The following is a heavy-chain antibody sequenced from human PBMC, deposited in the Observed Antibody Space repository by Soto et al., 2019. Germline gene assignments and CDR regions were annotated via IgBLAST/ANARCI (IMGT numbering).Heavy chain of an antibody. J-gene: IGHJ6*02. CDR3: ARHYSAMGV. CDR2: IYSDNNT. CDR1: GFTVSSDS. Sequence: EVQLVETGGDLIQPGGSLRLFCAASGFTVSSDSMTWVRQAPGKGLEWISIIYSDNNTDYADSVKGRFSISRDTSKNILYLQMNSLRAEDTAEYYCARHYSAMGVWGQGTTVTVSS. V-gene: IGHV3-53*02.